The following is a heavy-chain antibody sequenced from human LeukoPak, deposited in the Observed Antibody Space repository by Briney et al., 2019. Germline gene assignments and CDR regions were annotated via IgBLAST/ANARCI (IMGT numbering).Heavy chain of an antibody. V-gene: IGHV4-39*01. J-gene: IGHJ6*03. D-gene: IGHD1-26*01. CDR2: IYYSGST. Sequence: PSETLSLTCTVSGGSISSSSYYWGWIRQPPGKGLEWIGSIYYSGSTYYNPSLESRVTISVDTSKNQFSLKLSSVTAADTAVYYCARQPYSGSYDYYMDVWGKGTTVTVSS. CDR3: ARQPYSGSYDYYMDV. CDR1: GGSISSSSYY.